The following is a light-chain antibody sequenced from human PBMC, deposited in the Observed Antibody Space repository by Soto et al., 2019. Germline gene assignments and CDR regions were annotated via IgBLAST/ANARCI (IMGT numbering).Light chain of an antibody. V-gene: IGKV1-5*01. Sequence: IHMTHSPILSASVGYRVTITCRASRSISRWLAWYQQKPGKAPKLLIYDGSILESGVPSRFSGSGSGTVFTLTISSLQPHDFATYYCQQHNGDFGGGTKVDIK. CDR2: DGS. CDR3: QQHNGD. J-gene: IGKJ4*01. CDR1: RSISRW.